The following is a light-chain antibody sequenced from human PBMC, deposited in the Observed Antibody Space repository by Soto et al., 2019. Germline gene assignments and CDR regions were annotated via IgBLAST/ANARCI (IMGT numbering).Light chain of an antibody. CDR3: QQYYCTPRT. CDR2: WAS. V-gene: IGKV4-1*01. CDR1: QRVLYSSNNKNY. J-gene: IGKJ1*01. Sequence: DIVMTQSPDSLAVSLGERATINCKSSQRVLYSSNNKNYLAWYQQKPGEPPKLLIYWASTRESGVPDRFSGSGSGTDFTLTISNLHAEDVAVYYCQQYYCTPRTLGQGTKVEIK.